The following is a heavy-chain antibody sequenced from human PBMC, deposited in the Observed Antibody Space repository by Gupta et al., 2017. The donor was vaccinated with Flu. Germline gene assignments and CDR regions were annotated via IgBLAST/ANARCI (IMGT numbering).Heavy chain of an antibody. J-gene: IGHJ3*02. CDR2: ISWNSGSI. CDR3: AKDSVAVPFRAFDI. D-gene: IGHD6-19*01. Sequence: EVQLVESGGGLVQPGRSLRLSCAASGFTFDDYAMHWVRQAPGKGLEWVSGISWNSGSIGYADSVKGRFTISRDNAKNSLYLQMNSLRAEDTALYYCAKDSVAVPFRAFDIWGQGTMVTVSS. V-gene: IGHV3-9*01. CDR1: GFTFDDYA.